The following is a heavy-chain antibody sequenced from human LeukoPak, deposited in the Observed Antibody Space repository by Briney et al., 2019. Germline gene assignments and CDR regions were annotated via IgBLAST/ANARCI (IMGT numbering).Heavy chain of an antibody. CDR1: GFTFSDYY. CDR3: ARRGFQGDDYDDY. V-gene: IGHV3-11*01. J-gene: IGHJ4*02. D-gene: IGHD3-16*01. CDR2: ISSSGSTI. Sequence: GGSLRLSCAASGFTFSDYYMSWIRQAPGKGLEWVSYISSSGSTIYYADSVKGRFTISRDNAKNSLYLQMNSLRAEGTAVYYCARRGFQGDDYDDYWGQGTLVTVSS.